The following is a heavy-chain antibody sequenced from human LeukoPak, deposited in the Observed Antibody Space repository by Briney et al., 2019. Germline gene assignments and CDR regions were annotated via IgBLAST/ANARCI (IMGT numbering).Heavy chain of an antibody. CDR3: ASTKPRFYYDSSGYQVASAFDI. CDR2: IYYSGST. Sequence: SETLSLTCTVSGGSISSYYWSWIRQPPGKGLEWIGYIYYSGSTNYNPSLKSRVTISVDTSKNQFSLKLSSVTAADTAVYYCASTKPRFYYDSSGYQVASAFDIWGQGTMVTVSS. J-gene: IGHJ3*02. CDR1: GGSISSYY. V-gene: IGHV4-59*01. D-gene: IGHD3-22*01.